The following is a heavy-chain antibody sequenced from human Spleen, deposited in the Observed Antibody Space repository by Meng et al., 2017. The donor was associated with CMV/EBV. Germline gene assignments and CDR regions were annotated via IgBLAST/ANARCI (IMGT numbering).Heavy chain of an antibody. CDR2: IRYDGSNK. CDR3: AKAHLVYYKWFDP. J-gene: IGHJ5*02. D-gene: IGHD5/OR15-5a*01. Sequence: GGSLRLSCAASGFTFSSYAMHWVRQAPGKGLEWVAFIRYDGSNKYYADSVKGRFTISRDNSRNTLYLQMNSLRVEDTAVYYCAKAHLVYYKWFDPWGQGTLVTVSS. CDR1: GFTFSSYA. V-gene: IGHV3-30*02.